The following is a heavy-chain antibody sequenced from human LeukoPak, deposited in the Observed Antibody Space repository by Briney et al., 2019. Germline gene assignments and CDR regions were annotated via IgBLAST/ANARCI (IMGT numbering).Heavy chain of an antibody. J-gene: IGHJ4*02. CDR2: VYPGDSDS. CDR3: ARHGAAGTTLDY. CDR1: GYSFTNYW. D-gene: IGHD1-1*01. V-gene: IGHV5-51*01. Sequence: GESLKISFKGSGYSFTNYWIGWVRQMPGKGLEWMGIVYPGDSDSRYSPSFQGQVTISVDKSISTAYLQWGSLKASDTAMYYCARHGAAGTTLDYWGQGTLVTVSS.